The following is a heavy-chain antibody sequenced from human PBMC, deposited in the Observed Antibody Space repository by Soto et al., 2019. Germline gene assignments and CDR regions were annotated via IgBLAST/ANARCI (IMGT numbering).Heavy chain of an antibody. CDR3: AIAAAGTVDY. CDR1: GGSISRGGYY. D-gene: IGHD6-13*01. Sequence: PSGSLSLTCTVSGGSISRGGYYWSWLRQHPGQGLERIGYIYYSGSNYYNPSLKRRATITVDTSKNQFSLKLSPVTAADTAVYYCAIAAAGTVDYWGQGTRVTVSS. J-gene: IGHJ4*02. V-gene: IGHV4-31*02. CDR2: IYYSGSN.